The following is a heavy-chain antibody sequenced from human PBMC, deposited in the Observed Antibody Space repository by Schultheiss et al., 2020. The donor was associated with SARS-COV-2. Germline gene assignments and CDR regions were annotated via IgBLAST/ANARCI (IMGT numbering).Heavy chain of an antibody. V-gene: IGHV4-31*11. J-gene: IGHJ6*02. CDR2: IYYSGST. D-gene: IGHD4-17*01. CDR1: GGSFSGYY. Sequence: SQTLSLTCAVYGGSFSGYYWSWIRQHPGKGLVWIGYIYYSGSTYYNPSLKSRVTISVDTSKNQFSLKLSSVTAADTAVYYCARDRGGDYYYYYGMDVWGQGTTVTVAS. CDR3: ARDRGGDYYYYYGMDV.